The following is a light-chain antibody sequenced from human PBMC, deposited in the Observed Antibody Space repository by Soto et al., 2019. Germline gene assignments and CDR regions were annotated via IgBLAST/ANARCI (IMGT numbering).Light chain of an antibody. CDR2: GAS. CDR1: HSVSSC. CDR3: QHYNTWPWT. J-gene: IGKJ1*01. V-gene: IGKV3-15*01. Sequence: ELVITQSPVTLSVSPGERAPLSCRASHSVSSCLAWYQQKPGQAPRLLISGASTRAAGIPARFSGSGSGTEFTLTISSLQSEDFAVYYCQHYNTWPWTFGQGTKVDIK.